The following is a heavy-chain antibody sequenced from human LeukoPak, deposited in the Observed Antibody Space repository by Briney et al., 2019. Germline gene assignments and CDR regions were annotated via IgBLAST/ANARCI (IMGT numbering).Heavy chain of an antibody. Sequence: SETLSLTCTVSGGSIRNYYWSWIRQPPGKGLEWIGYIYYSGSTNYNPSLKSRVTISVDTSKNQFSLKLSSVTAADTAVYYCARDQWSYYGSGSPSDYWGQGTLVTVSS. V-gene: IGHV4-59*12. J-gene: IGHJ4*02. CDR3: ARDQWSYYGSGSPSDY. D-gene: IGHD3-10*01. CDR1: GGSIRNYY. CDR2: IYYSGST.